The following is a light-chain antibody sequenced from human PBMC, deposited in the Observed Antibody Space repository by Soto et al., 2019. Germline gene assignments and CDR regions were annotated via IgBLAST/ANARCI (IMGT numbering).Light chain of an antibody. CDR1: QTISRW. CDR2: DAS. CDR3: HSRA. V-gene: IGKV1-5*01. Sequence: DIQLTQTPSTLSASVGEEVTITCRASQTISRWLAWYQQKPGRAPKLLIYDASTLESGVPSRFSGSGSETEFTLTISRLQPDDFATYFCHSRAFGQGTRL. J-gene: IGKJ5*01.